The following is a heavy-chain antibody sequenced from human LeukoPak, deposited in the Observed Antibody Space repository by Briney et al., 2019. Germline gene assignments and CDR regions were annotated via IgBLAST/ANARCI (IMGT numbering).Heavy chain of an antibody. CDR1: GFTFSSYS. D-gene: IGHD1-1*01. J-gene: IGHJ2*01. Sequence: GGSLRLSCAASGFTFSSYSMNWVRQAPGKGLEWVANIKQDGSEKYYVDSVKGRFTISRDNAENSLYLQMNSLRAEDTAVYYCARDYARPRGNFDLWGRGTLVTVSS. CDR3: ARDYARPRGNFDL. V-gene: IGHV3-7*01. CDR2: IKQDGSEK.